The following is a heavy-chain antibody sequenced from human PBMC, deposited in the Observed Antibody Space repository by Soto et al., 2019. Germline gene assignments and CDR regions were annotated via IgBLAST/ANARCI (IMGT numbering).Heavy chain of an antibody. CDR3: ARLIGNSWLDS. J-gene: IGHJ5*01. CDR1: GFTFDDYA. Sequence: PGGSLRLSCAASGFTFDDYAMHWVRQAPGKGLEWVSGISWNSGSIGYADSVKGRFTISRDNAKNSLYLQMNSLRAEDTAVYYCARLIGNSWLDSWGQGTLVTVSS. V-gene: IGHV3-9*01. D-gene: IGHD2-8*01. CDR2: ISWNSGSI.